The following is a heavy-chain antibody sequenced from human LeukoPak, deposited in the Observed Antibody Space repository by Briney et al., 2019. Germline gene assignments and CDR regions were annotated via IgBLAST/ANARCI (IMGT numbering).Heavy chain of an antibody. D-gene: IGHD3-10*01. Sequence: GSRRLSCAPSGFTFGSYWMSWVRPAPGEGLGWVAKTKQEGGEKYYVDSVKGRFTISRDNAKNSLYLQMNSLRAEDTAVYYCARDGYYYGSGSYPGTVDDAFDIWGQGTMVTVSS. CDR2: TKQEGGEK. J-gene: IGHJ3*02. CDR1: GFTFGSYW. CDR3: ARDGYYYGSGSYPGTVDDAFDI. V-gene: IGHV3-7*03.